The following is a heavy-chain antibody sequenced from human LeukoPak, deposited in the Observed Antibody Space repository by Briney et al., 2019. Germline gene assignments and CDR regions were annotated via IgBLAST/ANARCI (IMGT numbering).Heavy chain of an antibody. J-gene: IGHJ4*02. CDR1: GYSFTSYW. D-gene: IGHD2-15*01. Sequence: GESLKISCKGSGYSFTSYWIDWVRQMPGKGLEWMGIIYPGDSDTRYSPSFQGQVTISADKSISTAYLQWSSLKASDTAMYYCARLFDYSGGSCYFDYWGQGTLVTVSS. CDR2: IYPGDSDT. CDR3: ARLFDYSGGSCYFDY. V-gene: IGHV5-51*01.